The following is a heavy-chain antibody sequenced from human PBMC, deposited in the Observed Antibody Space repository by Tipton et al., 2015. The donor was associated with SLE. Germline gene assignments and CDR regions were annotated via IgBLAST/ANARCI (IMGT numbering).Heavy chain of an antibody. V-gene: IGHV3-30*04. J-gene: IGHJ1*01. D-gene: IGHD2-2*02. CDR1: GFTFSNYA. Sequence: SLRLSCAASGFTFSNYAMHWVRQAPGKGLEWVAVISYDGSNKYYADSVKGRFTISRDNSKNTLYLQMNSLRAEDTAVYNCARTADCSSTSCYTGGGYFQHWGQGTLVTVSS. CDR2: ISYDGSNK. CDR3: ARTADCSSTSCYTGGGYFQH.